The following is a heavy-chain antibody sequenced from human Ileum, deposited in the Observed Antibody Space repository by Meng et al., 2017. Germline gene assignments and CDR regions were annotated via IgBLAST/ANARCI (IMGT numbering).Heavy chain of an antibody. Sequence: GESLKISCQASGYTFTSHWIGWVRQMPGKGLEWMGIIYPGDSDTIYSPSFQGHITISADKSISTAYLQWNSLKASDTAMYSCVRPACLPGTCYFREFDGWGQGTTVTVSS. CDR1: GYTFTSHW. V-gene: IGHV5-51*01. CDR2: IYPGDSDT. J-gene: IGHJ6*02. CDR3: VRPACLPGTCYFREFDG. D-gene: IGHD2-15*01.